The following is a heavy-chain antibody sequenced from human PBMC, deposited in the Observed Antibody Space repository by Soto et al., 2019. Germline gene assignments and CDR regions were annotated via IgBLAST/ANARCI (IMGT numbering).Heavy chain of an antibody. D-gene: IGHD3-9*01. J-gene: IGHJ4*02. CDR1: GFTFSSYW. Sequence: GGSLRLSCAASGFTFSSYWMSWVRQAPGKGLEWVANIKQDGSEKYYVDSVKGRFTISRDNAKNSLYLQMNSLRAEDTAVYYCARGGPHYDILTASWYWGQGTLVTVSS. CDR3: ARGGPHYDILTASWY. V-gene: IGHV3-7*01. CDR2: IKQDGSEK.